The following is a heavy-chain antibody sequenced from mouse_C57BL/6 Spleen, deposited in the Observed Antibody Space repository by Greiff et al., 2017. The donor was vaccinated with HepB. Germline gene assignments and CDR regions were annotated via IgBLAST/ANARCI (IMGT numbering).Heavy chain of an antibody. CDR2: IYPGDGDT. J-gene: IGHJ2*01. CDR1: GYAFSSSW. V-gene: IGHV1-82*01. D-gene: IGHD2-1*01. Sequence: VKLQQSGPELVKPGASVKISCKASGYAFSSSWMNWVKQRPGKGLEWIGRIYPGDGDTNYNGKFKGKATLTADKSSSTAYMQLSSLTSEDSAVYFCAYGNSFDYWGQGTTLTVSS. CDR3: AYGNSFDY.